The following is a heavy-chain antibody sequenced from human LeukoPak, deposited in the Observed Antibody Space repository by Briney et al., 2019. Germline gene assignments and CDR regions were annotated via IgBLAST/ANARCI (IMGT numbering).Heavy chain of an antibody. CDR1: GFTFSSYA. CDR2: ISYDGSNK. CDR3: ARDANSNVVVVEFPDY. Sequence: GGSLRLSCAASGFTFSSYAMDWVRQAPGKGLEWVAVISYDGSNKYYVDSVKGRFTISRDTSKNTMYLQMSSLRAEDTAVYYCARDANSNVVVVEFPDYWGQGTLVTVSS. D-gene: IGHD2-15*01. V-gene: IGHV3-30*04. J-gene: IGHJ4*02.